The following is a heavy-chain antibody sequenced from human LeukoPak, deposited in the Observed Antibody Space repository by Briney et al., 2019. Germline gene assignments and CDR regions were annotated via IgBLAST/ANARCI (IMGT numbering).Heavy chain of an antibody. Sequence: ASVKVSCKASGYTFTSYDINWVRQATGQGLEWMGWMNPNSGNTGYAQKFQGRVTMTRNTSISTAYMELSSLRSDDTAVYYCARGRITIFGVVIPFDPWGQGTLVTVSS. D-gene: IGHD3-3*01. CDR1: GYTFTSYD. V-gene: IGHV1-8*01. CDR2: MNPNSGNT. CDR3: ARGRITIFGVVIPFDP. J-gene: IGHJ5*02.